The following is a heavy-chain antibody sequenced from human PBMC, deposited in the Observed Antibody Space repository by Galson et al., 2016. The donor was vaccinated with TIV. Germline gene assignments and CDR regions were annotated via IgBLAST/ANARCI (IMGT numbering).Heavy chain of an antibody. CDR3: SRRVHLDY. J-gene: IGHJ4*02. V-gene: IGHV3-49*04. CDR2: IRTRGYGEIT. Sequence: SLRLSCATSRFTFGDSGMSWVRQAPGKGLEWVGFIRTRGYGEITEYAASVKARFTISRDDSKSIAYLQMNSLKTEDTAVYYCSRRVHLDYWGQGTLVTVSS. CDR1: RFTFGDSG.